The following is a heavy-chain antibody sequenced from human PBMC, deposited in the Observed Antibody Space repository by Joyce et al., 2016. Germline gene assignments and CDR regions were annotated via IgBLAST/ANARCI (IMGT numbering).Heavy chain of an antibody. CDR2: IIPIFGTA. Sequence: QVQLVQSGAELKKPGSSVKVSCKASGGTFSSYAISWVRQAPGQGLEWMGGIIPIFGTANYAQKFQGRVTITADESTSTAYMELSSLRSEDTAVYYYARGGSCSGGTCYSSAYYYYGMDVWGQGTTVTVSS. CDR1: GGTFSSYA. V-gene: IGHV1-69*12. J-gene: IGHJ6*02. CDR3: ARGGSCSGGTCYSSAYYYYGMDV. D-gene: IGHD2-15*01.